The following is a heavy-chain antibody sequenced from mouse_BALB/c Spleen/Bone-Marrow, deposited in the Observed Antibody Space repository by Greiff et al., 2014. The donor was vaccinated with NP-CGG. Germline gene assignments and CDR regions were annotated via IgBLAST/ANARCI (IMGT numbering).Heavy chain of an antibody. Sequence: QVQLQQSGAELMKPGASVKISCKATGYTFTTYWIEWVKQRPGHGLEWIGEILPGSGTTNYNEKFRGEATFTADTSSNTAYTQLSSLTSEDSAVYYCASPSTAEEYWGQGTTLTVSS. CDR2: ILPGSGTT. CDR3: ASPSTAEEY. CDR1: GYTFTTYW. D-gene: IGHD1-2*01. V-gene: IGHV1-9*01. J-gene: IGHJ2*01.